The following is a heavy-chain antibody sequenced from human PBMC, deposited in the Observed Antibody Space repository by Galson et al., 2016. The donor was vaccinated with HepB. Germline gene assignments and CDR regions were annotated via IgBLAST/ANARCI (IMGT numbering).Heavy chain of an antibody. J-gene: IGHJ6*02. D-gene: IGHD2-2*01. Sequence: SVKVSCKASGYTFTSYAMHWVRQAPGQRLEWMGWINAGNGNTKYSQKFQGRVTITRDTSASTAYMELSSLRSEDTAVYYCARVGHCSSTSCYHYGMDVWGQGTTVTVSS. CDR3: ARVGHCSSTSCYHYGMDV. V-gene: IGHV1-3*01. CDR2: INAGNGNT. CDR1: GYTFTSYA.